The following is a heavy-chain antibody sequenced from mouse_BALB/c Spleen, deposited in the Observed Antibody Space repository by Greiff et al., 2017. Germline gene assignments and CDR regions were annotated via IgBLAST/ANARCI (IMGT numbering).Heavy chain of an antibody. CDR2: ISSGGSYT. V-gene: IGHV5-6*01. D-gene: IGHD2-4*01. Sequence: EVQVVESGGDLVKPGGSLKLSCAASGFTFSSYGMSWVRQTPDKRLEWVATISSGGSYTYYPDSVKGRFTISRDNAKNTLYLQMSSLKSEDTAMYYCARGIYYDYDAWFAYWGQGTLVTVSA. CDR1: GFTFSSYG. J-gene: IGHJ3*01. CDR3: ARGIYYDYDAWFAY.